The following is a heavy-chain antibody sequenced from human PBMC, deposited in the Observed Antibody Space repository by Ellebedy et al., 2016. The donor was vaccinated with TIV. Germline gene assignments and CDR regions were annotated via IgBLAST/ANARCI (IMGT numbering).Heavy chain of an antibody. V-gene: IGHV4-61*01. CDR2: IYYSGST. D-gene: IGHD6-19*01. J-gene: IGHJ4*02. CDR3: ARGGSGWYGGYYFDY. CDR1: GGSVSSGSYY. Sequence: SETLSLTXTVSGGSVSSGSYYWSWIRQPPGKGLEWIGYIYYSGSTNYNPSLKSRVTISVDTSKNQFSLKLSSVTAADTAVYYCARGGSGWYGGYYFDYWGQGTLVTVSS.